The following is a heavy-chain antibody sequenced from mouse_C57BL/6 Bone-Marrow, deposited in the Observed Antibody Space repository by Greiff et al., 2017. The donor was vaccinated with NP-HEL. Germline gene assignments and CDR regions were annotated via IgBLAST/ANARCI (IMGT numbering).Heavy chain of an antibody. CDR1: GYTFTSYG. Sequence: QVQLQQSGAELARPGASVKLSCKASGYTFTSYGISWVKQRTGQGLEWIGEIYPRSGYTYYNEKFKGKATLTADKSSSTAYMELRSLTSEDSAVYFCARSGGYFAWFAYWGQGTLVTVSA. D-gene: IGHD2-3*01. CDR3: ARSGGYFAWFAY. J-gene: IGHJ3*01. CDR2: IYPRSGYT. V-gene: IGHV1-81*01.